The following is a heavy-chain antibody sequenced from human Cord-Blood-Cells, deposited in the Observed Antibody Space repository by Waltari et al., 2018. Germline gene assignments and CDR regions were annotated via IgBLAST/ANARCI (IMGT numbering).Heavy chain of an antibody. J-gene: IGHJ4*02. Sequence: QVTLKVSGPVLVQPTETLTLTCTVSGCSPSTARLGVSWIRRPPGKALEWLAHIFSTDKTSYSTSLKSRLTISKDTSKSQVVLTMTNMDPVDTATYYCARSIAAAGFDYWGQGTLFTVSS. CDR1: GCSPSTARLG. V-gene: IGHV2-26*01. CDR2: IFSTDKT. D-gene: IGHD6-13*01. CDR3: ARSIAAAGFDY.